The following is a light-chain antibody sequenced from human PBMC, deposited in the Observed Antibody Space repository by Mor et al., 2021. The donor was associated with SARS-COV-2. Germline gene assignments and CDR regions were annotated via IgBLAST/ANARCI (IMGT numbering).Light chain of an antibody. J-gene: IGLJ2*01. Sequence: GSSGSIASNYVQWYQQRPGSAPTTVIYEDNQRPSGVPDRFSGSIDSSSNSASLTISGLKTEDEADYYCQSYDSSNKGVFGG. CDR2: EDN. CDR1: SGSIASNY. V-gene: IGLV6-57*02. CDR3: QSYDSSNKGV.